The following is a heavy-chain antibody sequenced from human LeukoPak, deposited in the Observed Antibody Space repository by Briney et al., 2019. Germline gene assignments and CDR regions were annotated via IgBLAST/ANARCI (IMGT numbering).Heavy chain of an antibody. V-gene: IGHV1-69*13. CDR1: GGTFSSYA. J-gene: IGHJ6*03. D-gene: IGHD5-12*01. Sequence: SVKVSCKASGGTFSSYAISWVRQAPGQGLEWMGGIIPIFGTANYAQKFQGRVTITADESTSTAYMELSSLRSEDTAVYYCARGRGYDSNFVYYYMDVWGKGTTVTVSS. CDR3: ARGRGYDSNFVYYYMDV. CDR2: IIPIFGTA.